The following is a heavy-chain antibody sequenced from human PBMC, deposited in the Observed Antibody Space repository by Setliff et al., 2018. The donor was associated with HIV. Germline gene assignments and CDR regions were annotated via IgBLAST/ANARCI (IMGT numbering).Heavy chain of an antibody. Sequence: GGSLRLSCAASGFNFDDYGMSWVRQAPGKGLEWVSSISSSSTYIYYADSVKGRFTISRDNAKNSLYLQMNSLRAGDTAVYYCARALYYYDSTPALSSAFDIWGQGTMVTVSS. D-gene: IGHD3-22*01. V-gene: IGHV3-21*01. CDR3: ARALYYYDSTPALSSAFDI. J-gene: IGHJ3*02. CDR2: ISSSSTYI. CDR1: GFNFDDYG.